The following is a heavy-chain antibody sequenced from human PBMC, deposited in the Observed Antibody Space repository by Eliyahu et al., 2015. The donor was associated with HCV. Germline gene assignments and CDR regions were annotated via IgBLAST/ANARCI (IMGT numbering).Heavy chain of an antibody. CDR1: GFSFXSXG. V-gene: IGHV3-33*01. D-gene: IGHD4-23*01. CDR3: ARGGGRWYEGGFSFDY. J-gene: IGHJ4*02. CDR2: IWYDGTXK. Sequence: QVRLVESGGGVVQPGGSLRLSCAASGFSFXSXGMHWVRQAPGKGLEWVALIWYDGTXKDYVDSVKGRFTISRDNYENTLYLQMNSLRAEDTAVYYCARGGGRWYEGGFSFDYWGQGTLVTVSS.